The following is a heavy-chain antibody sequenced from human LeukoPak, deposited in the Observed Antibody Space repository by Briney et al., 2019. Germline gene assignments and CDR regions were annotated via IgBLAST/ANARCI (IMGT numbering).Heavy chain of an antibody. CDR3: ARASGSSWPNDAFDI. V-gene: IGHV4-39*07. CDR1: GGSISSYY. D-gene: IGHD6-13*01. Sequence: SETLSLTCTVSGGSISSYYWSWIRQPPGKGLEWIGSIYYSGSTYYNPSLKSRVTISVDTSKNQFSLKLSSVTAADTAVYYCARASGSSWPNDAFDIWGQGTMVTVSS. J-gene: IGHJ3*02. CDR2: IYYSGST.